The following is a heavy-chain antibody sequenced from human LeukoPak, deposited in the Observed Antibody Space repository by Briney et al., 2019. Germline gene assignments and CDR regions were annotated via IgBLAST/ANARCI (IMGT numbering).Heavy chain of an antibody. V-gene: IGHV3-53*01. Sequence: GGSLRLPCAASGFTVSSNYMSWVRQAPGKGLEWVSVIYSGGSTYYADSVKGRFTISRDNSKNTLYLQMNSLRAEDTAVYYCAKDPSSYYDSSGYYGEFDYWGQGTLVTVSS. CDR3: AKDPSSYYDSSGYYGEFDY. CDR2: IYSGGST. J-gene: IGHJ4*02. D-gene: IGHD3-22*01. CDR1: GFTVSSNY.